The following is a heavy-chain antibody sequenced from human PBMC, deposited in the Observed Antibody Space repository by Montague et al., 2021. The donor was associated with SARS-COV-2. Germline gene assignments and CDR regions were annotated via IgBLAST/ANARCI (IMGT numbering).Heavy chain of an antibody. CDR3: ARSSVAVSTIPLLES. J-gene: IGHJ1*01. CDR1: GDSVSTARHY. V-gene: IGHV4-61*01. CDR2: IFHSSSS. D-gene: IGHD3-3*01. Sequence: SETLSLTCTLTGDSVSTARHYSTWIPQPPGTGLEWIGYIFHSSSSTYNPSLDSRCDMSIDTSNSQFSLTLTSVTAADTAVYYCARSSVAVSTIPLLESWGQGAPVIVSS.